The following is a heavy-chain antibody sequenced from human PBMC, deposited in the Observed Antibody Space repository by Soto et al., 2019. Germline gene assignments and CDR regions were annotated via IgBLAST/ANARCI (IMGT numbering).Heavy chain of an antibody. CDR2: ISAYNGNT. D-gene: IGHD3-10*01. Sequence: RASVKVSCKASGYTFTSYGISWVRQAPGQGLEWMGWISAYNGNTNYAQKLQGRVTMTTDTSTSTAYMELRSLRSDDTAVYYCARDSPMVRGVMYYFDYWGQGTLVTVSS. J-gene: IGHJ4*02. CDR1: GYTFTSYG. CDR3: ARDSPMVRGVMYYFDY. V-gene: IGHV1-18*01.